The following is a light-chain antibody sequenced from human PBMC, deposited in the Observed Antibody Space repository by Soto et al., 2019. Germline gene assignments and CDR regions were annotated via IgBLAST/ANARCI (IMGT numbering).Light chain of an antibody. J-gene: IGLJ1*01. CDR1: SSDVGGYNY. CDR2: EVT. Sequence: QSALTQPASVSGSPGQSITISCTGTSSDVGGYNYVSWYQQHPGKAPKLMIYEVTNRPSGVSNRFSGSKSGNTASLTISGLQAEDEADYYCSSYPSRSTLVFGTGTKLTVL. CDR3: SSYPSRSTLV. V-gene: IGLV2-14*01.